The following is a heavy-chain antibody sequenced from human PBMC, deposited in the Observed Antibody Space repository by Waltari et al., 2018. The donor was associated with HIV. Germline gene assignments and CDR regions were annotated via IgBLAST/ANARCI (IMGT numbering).Heavy chain of an antibody. CDR2: SSSSSRYM. J-gene: IGHJ6*02. Sequence: VQLVESGGGLVKPGGSLRLSCAASGFTFSSYSMNWVRQAPGKGLEWVSSSSSSSRYMCSADAVTGRLTIAGDNAKNALYLQMNSQRAEDTAVYYCAGDFWGGYYYGMDVWGQGTTVTVS. D-gene: IGHD3-16*01. CDR3: AGDFWGGYYYGMDV. V-gene: IGHV3-21*01. CDR1: GFTFSSYS.